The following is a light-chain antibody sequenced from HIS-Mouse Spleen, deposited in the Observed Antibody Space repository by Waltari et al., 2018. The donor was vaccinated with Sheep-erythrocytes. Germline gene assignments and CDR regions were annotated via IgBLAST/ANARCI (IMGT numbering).Light chain of an antibody. V-gene: IGKV2-28*01. CDR2: LGS. Sequence: DIVMTQSPLSLPVTPGEPASISCRSSQSLLHSNGYNYLDWYLQTPGQSPQLLVYLGSNRASGVPDRFSGSGSGTDFTLKISRVEAEDVGVYYCMQALQTPLTFGQGTKLEIK. CDR1: QSLLHSNGYNY. CDR3: MQALQTPLT. J-gene: IGKJ2*01.